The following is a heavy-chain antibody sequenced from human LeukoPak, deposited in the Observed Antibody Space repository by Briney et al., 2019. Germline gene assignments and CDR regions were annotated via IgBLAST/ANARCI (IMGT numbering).Heavy chain of an antibody. CDR2: IIPIFGTA. J-gene: IGHJ6*03. CDR1: GGTFSSYA. CDR3: ARVGEQLAQGYYYYYMDI. Sequence: GASVKVSCKASGGTFSSYAISWVRQAPGQGLEWMGGIIPIFGTANYAQKFQGRVTITTDESTSTAYMELSSLRSEDTAVYYCARVGEQLAQGYYYYYMDIWGKGTTVTVSS. V-gene: IGHV1-69*05. D-gene: IGHD6-13*01.